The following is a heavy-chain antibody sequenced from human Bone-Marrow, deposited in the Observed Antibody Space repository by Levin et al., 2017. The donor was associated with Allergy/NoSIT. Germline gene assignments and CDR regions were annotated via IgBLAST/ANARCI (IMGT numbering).Heavy chain of an antibody. CDR2: INPNSGGT. V-gene: IGHV1-2*02. D-gene: IGHD6-19*01. Sequence: GESLKISCKASGYTFTGYYMHWVRQAPGQGLEWMGWINPNSGGTNYAQKFQGRVTMTRDTSISTAYMELSRLRSDDTAVYYCARGPYSSGWYANFDYWGQGTLVTVSS. J-gene: IGHJ4*02. CDR1: GYTFTGYY. CDR3: ARGPYSSGWYANFDY.